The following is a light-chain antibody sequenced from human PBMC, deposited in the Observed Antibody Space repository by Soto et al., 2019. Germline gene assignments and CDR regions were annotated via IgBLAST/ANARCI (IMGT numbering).Light chain of an antibody. CDR3: QQYENWPPYT. Sequence: EIVMTQSPATLSVSPGERATLSCRASQSVSHNLAWYQQKPGQAPRLLIYGASTRATGISARFSGSGSGTEFTLTISSLQSEDSAVYYCQQYENWPPYTFGQGTKVEIK. V-gene: IGKV3-15*01. CDR1: QSVSHN. CDR2: GAS. J-gene: IGKJ2*01.